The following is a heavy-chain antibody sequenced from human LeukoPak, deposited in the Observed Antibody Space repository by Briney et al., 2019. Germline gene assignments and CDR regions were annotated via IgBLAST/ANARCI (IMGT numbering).Heavy chain of an antibody. Sequence: GGSLRLSCAASGFTFSSYAMHWVRQAPGKGLEWVAVISYDGSNKYYADSVKGRFTISRDNAKNSLYLQMNSLRDEDTAVYYCARDIVVVVAATPYYYYGMDVWGQGTTVTVSS. CDR1: GFTFSSYA. CDR3: ARDIVVVVAATPYYYYGMDV. CDR2: ISYDGSNK. J-gene: IGHJ6*02. V-gene: IGHV3-30-3*01. D-gene: IGHD2-15*01.